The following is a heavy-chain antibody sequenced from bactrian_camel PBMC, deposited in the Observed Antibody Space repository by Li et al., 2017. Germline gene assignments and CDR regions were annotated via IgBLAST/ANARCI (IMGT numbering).Heavy chain of an antibody. CDR3: AKVPRNVGWVCDA. V-gene: IGHV3S31*01. CDR1: GFTFSSVA. J-gene: IGHJ4*01. CDR2: ISRINGQD. Sequence: GLVQPGGSLRLSCAASGFTFSSVAMNRVRQAPGKGLEWVSTISRINGQDYYSHSANGRFTISRDNAKNTLYLELNSLKTEDTALYYCAKVPRNVGWVCDAWGQGTQVTVS. D-gene: IGHD5*01.